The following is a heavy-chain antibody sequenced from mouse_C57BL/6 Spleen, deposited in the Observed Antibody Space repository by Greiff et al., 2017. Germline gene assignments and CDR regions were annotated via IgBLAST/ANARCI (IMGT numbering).Heavy chain of an antibody. V-gene: IGHV1-64*01. CDR1: GYTFTSYW. J-gene: IGHJ3*01. CDR2: IHPNSGST. D-gene: IGHD1-1*01. CDR3: ARAYYGSSGAGLAY. Sequence: QVQLQQPGAELVKPGASVKLSCKASGYTFTSYWMHWVKQRPGHGLEWIGMIHPNSGSTNYNEKFKSKATLTVDKSSSTAYMQLSILTSDDSADYYCARAYYGSSGAGLAYWGQGTLVTVSA.